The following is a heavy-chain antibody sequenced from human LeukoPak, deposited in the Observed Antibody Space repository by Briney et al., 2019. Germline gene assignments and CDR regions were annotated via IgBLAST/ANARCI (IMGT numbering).Heavy chain of an antibody. CDR3: AKGSYYDSSGSFYFDY. D-gene: IGHD3-22*01. J-gene: IGHJ4*02. V-gene: IGHV3-23*01. CDR1: GFTFSSYA. Sequence: GSLRLSCAASGFTFSSYAMSWVRQAPGKGLEWVSGISGSGDNTYYADSVKGRFTISRDNSKNTLYVQVNSLGTEDTAAYYCAKGSYYDSSGSFYFDYWGQGTLVTVSS. CDR2: ISGSGDNT.